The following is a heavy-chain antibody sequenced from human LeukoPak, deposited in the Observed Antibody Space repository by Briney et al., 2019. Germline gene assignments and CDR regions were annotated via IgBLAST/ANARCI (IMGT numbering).Heavy chain of an antibody. J-gene: IGHJ4*02. V-gene: IGHV1-18*01. CDR3: ARDYEGIAVAGRLDY. D-gene: IGHD6-19*01. CDR1: GYTFTSYG. Sequence: VASVKVSCKASGYTFTSYGISWVRQAPGQGLEWMGWISAYNGDTNYAQKLQGRVTMTTDTSTSTAYMELRSLRSDDTAVYYCARDYEGIAVAGRLDYWGQGTLVTVSS. CDR2: ISAYNGDT.